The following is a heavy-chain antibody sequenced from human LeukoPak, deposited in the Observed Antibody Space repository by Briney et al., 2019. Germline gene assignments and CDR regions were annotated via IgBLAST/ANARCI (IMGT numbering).Heavy chain of an antibody. CDR1: DGSISSYY. Sequence: SETLSLTCTVSDGSISSYYWSWIRQPPGKGLEWIGYIYTSGSTNYNPSLKSRVTISVDTSKNQFSLKLSSVTAADTAVYYCARQVSSTGYYNWFDPWSQGTLVTVSS. CDR2: IYTSGST. V-gene: IGHV4-4*09. J-gene: IGHJ5*02. D-gene: IGHD3-22*01. CDR3: ARQVSSTGYYNWFDP.